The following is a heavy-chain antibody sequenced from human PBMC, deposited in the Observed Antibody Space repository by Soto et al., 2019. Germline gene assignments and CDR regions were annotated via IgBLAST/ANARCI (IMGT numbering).Heavy chain of an antibody. CDR1: GFNLSSFG. V-gene: IGHV3-21*01. CDR2: ITSTKGDI. CDR3: ARDLAVARMSYYYGMDV. J-gene: IGHJ6*02. Sequence: VESGGGLVKPGGSLRLSCEASGFNLSSFGLNWVRQAPGKGLEWISSITSTKGDIYYADSVKGRFTISRDNAKNSLYLQLNNLRAEDTGIYYCARDLAVARMSYYYGMDVWGQGPTVPVSS. D-gene: IGHD6-19*01.